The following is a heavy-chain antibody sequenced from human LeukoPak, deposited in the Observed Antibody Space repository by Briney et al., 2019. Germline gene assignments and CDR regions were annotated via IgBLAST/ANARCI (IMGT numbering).Heavy chain of an antibody. V-gene: IGHV3-30*04. CDR1: GFTFSSYA. D-gene: IGHD3-22*01. Sequence: PGRSLRLSCAASGFTFSSYAMHWVRQAPGKGLEWVAVISYDGSNKYYADSVKGRFTISRDNAKNSLYPQMNSLRAEDTAFYYCAKAVIDYDSSGYPYLYFDYWGQGTLVTVSS. CDR3: AKAVIDYDSSGYPYLYFDY. CDR2: ISYDGSNK. J-gene: IGHJ4*02.